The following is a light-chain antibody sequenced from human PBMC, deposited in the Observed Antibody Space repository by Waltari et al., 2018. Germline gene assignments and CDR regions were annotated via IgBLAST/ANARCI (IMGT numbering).Light chain of an antibody. CDR3: SSYTSSSTLCV. CDR2: DVS. CDR1: SSYGGGNKY. Sequence: QSALTQPAPVSGSPGQSTPISCTGTSSYGGGNKYVSWYQQHPGKAPKLMIYDVSNRPSGVSNRFSGSKSGNTASLTISGLQAEDEADYYCSSYTSSSTLCVFGTGTKVTVL. V-gene: IGLV2-14*03. J-gene: IGLJ1*01.